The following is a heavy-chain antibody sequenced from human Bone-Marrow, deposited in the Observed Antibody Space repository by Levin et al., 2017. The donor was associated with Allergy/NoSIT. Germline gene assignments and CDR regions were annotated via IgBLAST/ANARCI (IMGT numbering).Heavy chain of an antibody. CDR1: GIIFDDYG. V-gene: IGHV3-9*01. D-gene: IGHD2-15*01. Sequence: PGGSLRLSCAASGIIFDDYGMHWVRQAPGKGLEWVSGISWNSDNIGYADSVKGRFTISRDNAKNSLYLQMDSLRAEDTALYYCAAYCSGGSCHSTGAQWGQGTLVTVSS. CDR3: AAYCSGGSCHSTGAQ. CDR2: ISWNSDNI. J-gene: IGHJ1*01.